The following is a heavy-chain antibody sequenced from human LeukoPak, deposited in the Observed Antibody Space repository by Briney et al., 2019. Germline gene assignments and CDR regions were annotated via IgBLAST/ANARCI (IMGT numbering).Heavy chain of an antibody. Sequence: PGGSLRLSCAASGFTFSGDWMHWVRQAPGKGLVWVSHVSSAGYTTRYADSVKGRFTISRDNAKNTLYLQMNSLRAEDTAVYYCARDPSSAPQSSHWADNWFDPWGQGTLVTVSS. D-gene: IGHD6-19*01. CDR3: ARDPSSAPQSSHWADNWFDP. J-gene: IGHJ5*02. CDR1: GFTFSGDW. V-gene: IGHV3-74*01. CDR2: VSSAGYTT.